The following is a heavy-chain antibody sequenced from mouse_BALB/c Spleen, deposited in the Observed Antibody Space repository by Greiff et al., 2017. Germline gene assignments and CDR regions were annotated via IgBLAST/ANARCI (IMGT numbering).Heavy chain of an antibody. V-gene: IGHV1-69*02. J-gene: IGHJ2*01. CDR1: GYTFTSYW. D-gene: IGHD1-1*02. Sequence: QVQLQQPGAELVKPGAPVKLSCKASGYTFTSYWMNWVKQRPGRGLEWIGRIDPSDSETHYNQKFKDKATLTVDKSSSTAYIQLSSLTSEDSAVYYCARGVGNFDYWGQGTTRTVSS. CDR2: IDPSDSET. CDR3: ARGVGNFDY.